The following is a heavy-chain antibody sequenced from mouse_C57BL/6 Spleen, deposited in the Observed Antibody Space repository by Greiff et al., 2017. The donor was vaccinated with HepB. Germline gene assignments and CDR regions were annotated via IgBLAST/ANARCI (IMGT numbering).Heavy chain of an antibody. Sequence: QLQQSGAELARPGASVKMSCKASGYTFTSYTMHWVKQRPGQGLEWIGYINPSSGYTKYNQKFKDKATLTADKSSSTAYMQLSSLTSEDSAVYYCARYRSYLYYFDYWGQGTTLTVSS. CDR2: INPSSGYT. CDR1: GYTFTSYT. CDR3: ARYRSYLYYFDY. V-gene: IGHV1-4*01. J-gene: IGHJ2*01. D-gene: IGHD5-5*01.